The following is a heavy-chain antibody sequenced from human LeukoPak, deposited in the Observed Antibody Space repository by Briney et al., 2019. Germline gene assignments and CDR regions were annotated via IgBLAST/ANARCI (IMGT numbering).Heavy chain of an antibody. CDR3: ARGGGCTSSWYLEAFDI. D-gene: IGHD6-13*01. Sequence: GGSLRLSCAASGFTFSDYYMSWIRQAPGKGLEWVSYISNSGNTVYYPDSVKGRFTISRDNAKNSLYLQMSSLRAEDTAVYYCARGGGCTSSWYLEAFDIWGQGTMATVSS. J-gene: IGHJ3*02. V-gene: IGHV3-11*04. CDR1: GFTFSDYY. CDR2: ISNSGNTV.